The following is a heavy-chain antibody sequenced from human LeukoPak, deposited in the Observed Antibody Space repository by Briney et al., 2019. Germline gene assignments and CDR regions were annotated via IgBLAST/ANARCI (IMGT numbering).Heavy chain of an antibody. D-gene: IGHD2-15*01. CDR1: GYTFTNYG. CDR3: ARAGVVVVVAASPYYFDY. J-gene: IGHJ4*02. CDR2: INPSGGST. Sequence: ASVKVSCKASGYTFTNYGISWVRQAPGQGLEWMGIINPSGGSTNYAQKFQGRLTMTRDTSTSTVYMELSSLRSEDTAVYYCARAGVVVVVAASPYYFDYWGQGTLVTVSS. V-gene: IGHV1-46*01.